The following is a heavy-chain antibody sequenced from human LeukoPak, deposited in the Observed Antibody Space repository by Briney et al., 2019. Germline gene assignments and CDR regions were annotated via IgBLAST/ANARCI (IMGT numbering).Heavy chain of an antibody. V-gene: IGHV3-66*02. Sequence: GGSLGLSCAASEFSVGSNYMTWVRQAPGKGLEWVSLIYSGGSTYYADSVKGRFTISRDNSKNTLYLQMNSLTVEDTAVYYCAKAADQYYYSYFYYLDVWGKGTTVTVSS. J-gene: IGHJ6*03. D-gene: IGHD2/OR15-2a*01. CDR1: EFSVGSNY. CDR3: AKAADQYYYSYFYYLDV. CDR2: IYSGGST.